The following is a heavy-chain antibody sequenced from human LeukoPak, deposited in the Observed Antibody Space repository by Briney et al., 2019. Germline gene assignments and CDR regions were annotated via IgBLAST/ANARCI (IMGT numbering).Heavy chain of an antibody. J-gene: IGHJ4*02. CDR1: GGTFSSYA. V-gene: IGHV1-69*04. CDR3: ARASGDDYGDLDY. CDR2: IIPILGIA. Sequence: SVKVSCKASGGTFSSYAISWVRQAPGQGLEWMGRIIPILGIANYAQKFQGRVTITADKSTSTAYMELSSLRSEDTAVYYCARASGDDYGDLDYWGQGTLVTVSS. D-gene: IGHD4-17*01.